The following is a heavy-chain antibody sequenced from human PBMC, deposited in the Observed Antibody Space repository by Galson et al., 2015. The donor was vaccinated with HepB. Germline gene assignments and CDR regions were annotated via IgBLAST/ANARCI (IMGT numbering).Heavy chain of an antibody. V-gene: IGHV1-46*03. J-gene: IGHJ4*02. CDR1: GYSFTTHY. CDR3: CRERPDTQYFDY. D-gene: IGHD2-2*01. Sequence: SCKASGYSFTTHYMHWVRQAPGQGLEWMGRISPRDSDTKKAQKFKGRVTMTRDTSTSTVYMQLSGLISGDTAVYYCCRERPDTQYFDYWGQGSLVTVSS. CDR2: ISPRDSDT.